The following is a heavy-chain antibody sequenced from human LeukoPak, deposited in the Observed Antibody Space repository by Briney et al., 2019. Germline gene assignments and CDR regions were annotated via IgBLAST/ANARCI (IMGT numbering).Heavy chain of an antibody. D-gene: IGHD3-9*01. Sequence: GGSLRLSCAASGFTFSSYAMHWVRQAPGKGLEWVAVISYDGSNKYYADSVKGRFTIYRDNSKNTLYLQMNSLRAEDTAVYYCARAYYDILTGYYDYWGQGTLVTVSS. CDR2: ISYDGSNK. V-gene: IGHV3-30-3*01. CDR1: GFTFSSYA. J-gene: IGHJ4*02. CDR3: ARAYYDILTGYYDY.